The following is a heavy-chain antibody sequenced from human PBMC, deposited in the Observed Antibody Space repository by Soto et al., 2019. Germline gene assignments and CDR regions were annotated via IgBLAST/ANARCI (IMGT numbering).Heavy chain of an antibody. D-gene: IGHD4-17*01. V-gene: IGHV2-26*01. J-gene: IGHJ6*02. Sequence: SGPTLVNPTETLTLACTVSGFSLTTGKMGVSWIRQPPGKALEWLAHIFSDNERSYSTSLQGRLTISKDTSGSQVVLSMTNVDPVDTATYYCARMNVDSYQFYYAMDVWGQGTTVTVSS. CDR3: ARMNVDSYQFYYAMDV. CDR1: GFSLTTGKMG. CDR2: IFSDNER.